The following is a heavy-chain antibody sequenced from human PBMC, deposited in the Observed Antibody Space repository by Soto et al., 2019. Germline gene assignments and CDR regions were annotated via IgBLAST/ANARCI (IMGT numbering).Heavy chain of an antibody. CDR3: ARVPGL. J-gene: IGHJ2*01. CDR1: GGSISSGGYS. V-gene: IGHV4-30-2*01. Sequence: QLPLQESGSGLVKPSQTLSLTCAVSGGSISSGGYSWSWIRQPPGKGLEWIGYIYHSGSSYYNPSLKSRVTLSVDRSKNQFSLKLSSVTAADTAVYYCARVPGLWGRGTLVTVSS. CDR2: IYHSGSS.